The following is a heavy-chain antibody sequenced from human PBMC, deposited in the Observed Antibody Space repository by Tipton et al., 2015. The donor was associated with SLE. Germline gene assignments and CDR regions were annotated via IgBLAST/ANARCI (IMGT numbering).Heavy chain of an antibody. J-gene: IGHJ5*02. CDR3: ARVLTTVTTLRQRFDP. D-gene: IGHD4-17*01. CDR2: IHYSGST. V-gene: IGHV4-39*07. CDR1: GGSISSSGYY. Sequence: GLVKPSETLSLTCTVSGGSISSSGYYWGWIRQPPGKGLEWIGNIHYSGSTYCNPSLKSRVTISVDTSKNQFSLKLTSVTAADTAVYYCARVLTTVTTLRQRFDPWGQGTLVTVSS.